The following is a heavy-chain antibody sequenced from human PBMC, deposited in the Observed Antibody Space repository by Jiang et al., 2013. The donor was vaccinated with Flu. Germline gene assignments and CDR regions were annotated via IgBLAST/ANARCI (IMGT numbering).Heavy chain of an antibody. CDR1: GYSFTKYW. V-gene: IGHV5-51*01. CDR3: ARHVPGEMDTRYFYHGLDV. J-gene: IGHJ6*02. CDR2: IYPTNSDT. D-gene: IGHD5-24*01. Sequence: PGESLKISCKGSGYSFTKYWIGWVRQMPGKGLEWMGIIYPTNSDTKYSPSFQGQVTISVDKSVTTAYLQWGSLKASDSAIYYCARHVPGEMDTRYFYHGLDVWGLGTTVTVSS.